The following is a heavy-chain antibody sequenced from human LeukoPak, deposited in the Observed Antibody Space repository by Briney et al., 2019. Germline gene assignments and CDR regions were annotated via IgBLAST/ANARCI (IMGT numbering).Heavy chain of an antibody. Sequence: GRSLRLSCAASGFTFSSYGMHWVRQAPGKGLEWVAVISYDGSNKYYADSVRGRFTISRDDVENSLYLQMNSLRAEDTAIYYCARDYDWSFDYWGQGTLVTVSS. D-gene: IGHD1-20*01. J-gene: IGHJ4*02. CDR1: GFTFSSYG. CDR3: ARDYDWSFDY. CDR2: ISYDGSNK. V-gene: IGHV3-30*03.